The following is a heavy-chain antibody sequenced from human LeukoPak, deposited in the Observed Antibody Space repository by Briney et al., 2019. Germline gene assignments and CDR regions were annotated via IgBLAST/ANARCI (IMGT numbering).Heavy chain of an antibody. CDR3: ARDIAPSGSWWFDS. V-gene: IGHV1-2*02. Sequence: ASVKVSCKAPGYTFTEYYLHWLRQAPGQGLEWMGWITLSAGDIFYAQNFQGRVTMTRDTSISTAYMQLGSLKSDDTAVYYCARDIAPSGSWWFDSWGQGTLATVSS. J-gene: IGHJ5*01. D-gene: IGHD6-13*01. CDR1: GYTFTEYY. CDR2: ITLSAGDI.